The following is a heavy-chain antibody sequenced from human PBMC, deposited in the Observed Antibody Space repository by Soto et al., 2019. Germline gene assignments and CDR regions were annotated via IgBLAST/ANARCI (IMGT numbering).Heavy chain of an antibody. CDR1: GYTFTSYG. Sequence: ASVKVSCKASGYTFTSYGISWVRQAPRQGLEWMGWISAYNGNTNYAQKLQGRVTMTTDTSTSTAYMELRSLRSDDTAVYYCAREQSAAAGLITYYYYYGMDVWGQGTTVTVSS. CDR3: AREQSAAAGLITYYYYYGMDV. J-gene: IGHJ6*02. V-gene: IGHV1-18*01. CDR2: ISAYNGNT. D-gene: IGHD6-13*01.